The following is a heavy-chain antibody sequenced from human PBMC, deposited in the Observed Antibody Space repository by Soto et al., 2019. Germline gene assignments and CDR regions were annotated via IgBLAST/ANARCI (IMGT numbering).Heavy chain of an antibody. J-gene: IGHJ5*01. D-gene: IGHD2-21*02. V-gene: IGHV4-30-2*01. Sequence: TSETLSLTCAVSGGSISSGGYSWSWIRQPPGKGLEWIGYIYHSGSTYYNPSLKSRVTISVDRSKNQFSLKLSSVTAADTAVYYCASRSRDFDMCSWGHGTLVTVSS. CDR3: ASRSRDFDMCS. CDR2: IYHSGST. CDR1: GGSISSGGYS.